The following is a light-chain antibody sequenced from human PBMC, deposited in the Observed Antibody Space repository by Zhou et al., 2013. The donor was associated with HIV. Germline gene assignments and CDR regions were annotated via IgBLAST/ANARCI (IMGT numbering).Light chain of an antibody. V-gene: IGKV1-39*01. Sequence: DIQMTQSPSSLSASVGDRVTITCRASQSISNYLNWYQHKPGNAPKLLIYAASSLQRGVPSRFSGSGSGTDFTLTISCLQSEDFATYYCQQYYSYPPLFGGGTKVDIK. CDR2: AAS. CDR3: QQYYSYPPL. J-gene: IGKJ4*01. CDR1: QSISNY.